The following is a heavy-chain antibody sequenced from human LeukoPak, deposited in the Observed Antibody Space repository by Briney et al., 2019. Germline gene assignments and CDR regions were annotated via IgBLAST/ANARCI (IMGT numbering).Heavy chain of an antibody. CDR2: IKVSDTYI. CDR1: GFSFSAYT. V-gene: IGHV3-21*04. D-gene: IGHD3-3*01. Sequence: PGGSLRLSCAASGFSFSAYTLNWVRQSPGKGLEWVSSIKVSDTYIYNADSVAGRFTVSTDDAQNSIHLQMNSLRVEDTATYYCARPGLSYSVWSAPAPKPRYNYCYMDVWGEGTTVTVSS. J-gene: IGHJ6*03. CDR3: ARPGLSYSVWSAPAPKPRYNYCYMDV.